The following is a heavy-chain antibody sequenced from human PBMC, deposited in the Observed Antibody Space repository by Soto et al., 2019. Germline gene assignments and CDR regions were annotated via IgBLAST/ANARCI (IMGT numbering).Heavy chain of an antibody. Sequence: LRLSCVGPDFTFSNYEMNWVRQAPGKGLEWVSYISYTGSTIYYADSVRGRFTISRDNSKNSLYLQMNSLRAEDTAVYYCARGLRNYYDRSGLHYWGQGTLVTVSS. J-gene: IGHJ4*02. V-gene: IGHV3-48*03. CDR3: ARGLRNYYDRSGLHY. CDR1: DFTFSNYE. CDR2: ISYTGSTI. D-gene: IGHD3-22*01.